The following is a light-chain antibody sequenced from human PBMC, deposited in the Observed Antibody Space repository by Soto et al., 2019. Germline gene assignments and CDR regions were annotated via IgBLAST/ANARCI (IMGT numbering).Light chain of an antibody. Sequence: QSVLTQPPSASGTPGQRVTISCSGSRSNIGSNYVYWYQQLPGTAPKLLIYSDNQRPSGVPDRFSGSKSGTSASLAISGLRSEDEADYYCAVWDDSLVGVFGGGTKLTVL. CDR3: AVWDDSLVGV. CDR2: SDN. V-gene: IGLV1-47*02. CDR1: RSNIGSNY. J-gene: IGLJ2*01.